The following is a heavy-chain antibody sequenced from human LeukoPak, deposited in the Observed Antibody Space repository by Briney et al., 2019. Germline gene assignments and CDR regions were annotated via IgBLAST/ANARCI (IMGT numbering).Heavy chain of an antibody. CDR2: IKQDGSEK. CDR3: ARDSGLRAFDL. J-gene: IGHJ2*01. CDR1: GFPFSDYW. D-gene: IGHD3-10*01. Sequence: PGGSLRLSCAASGFPFSDYWMSWARQAPGKGLEWVANIKQDGSEKYYVGSVQGRFTISRDNAKNSLFLQMNSLRAEDTAVYYCARDSGLRAFDLWGRGALVTVSS. V-gene: IGHV3-7*04.